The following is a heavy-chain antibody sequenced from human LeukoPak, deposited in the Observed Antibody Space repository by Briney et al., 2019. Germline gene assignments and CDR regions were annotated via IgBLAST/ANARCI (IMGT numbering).Heavy chain of an antibody. CDR2: INPSGGST. CDR1: GYTFTGYY. CDR3: ARGGGQTTYCGGDCYYNY. J-gene: IGHJ4*02. Sequence: ASVKVSCKASGYTFTGYYMHWVRQAPGQGLEWMGIINPSGGSTSYAQKFQGRVTMTRDTSTSTVYMELSSLRSEDTAVYYCARGGGQTTYCGGDCYYNYWGQGTLVTVSS. V-gene: IGHV1-46*01. D-gene: IGHD2-21*02.